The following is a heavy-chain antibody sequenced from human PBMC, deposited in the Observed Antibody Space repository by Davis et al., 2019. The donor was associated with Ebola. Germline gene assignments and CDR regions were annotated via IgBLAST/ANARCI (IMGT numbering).Heavy chain of an antibody. CDR2: INPSGGST. CDR3: ARVSANAGVYFDY. CDR1: GYTFTSYY. J-gene: IGHJ4*02. Sequence: ASVKVSCKASGYTFTSYYMHWVRQAPGQGLEWMGIINPSGGSTSYAQKLQGRVTMTTDTSTSTAYMELRSLRSDDTAVYYCARVSANAGVYFDYWGQGTLVTVSS. D-gene: IGHD1-1*01. V-gene: IGHV1-46*01.